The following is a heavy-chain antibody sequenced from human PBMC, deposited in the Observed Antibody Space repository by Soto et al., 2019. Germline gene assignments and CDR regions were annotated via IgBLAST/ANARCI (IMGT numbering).Heavy chain of an antibody. CDR1: GFTFSSYE. V-gene: IGHV3-48*03. CDR3: ARSPLSSTFKYYFYALDV. Sequence: EVELVESGGGLVQSGGSLRLSCAASGFTFSSYEMNWVRQAPGKGLEWVSYIGTSGTTIYYADSVKGRFTISRDNVNNSLYLQMNSLRAEDTAVYYCARSPLSSTFKYYFYALDVWGQGTTVTVSS. D-gene: IGHD3-3*02. CDR2: IGTSGTTI. J-gene: IGHJ6*02.